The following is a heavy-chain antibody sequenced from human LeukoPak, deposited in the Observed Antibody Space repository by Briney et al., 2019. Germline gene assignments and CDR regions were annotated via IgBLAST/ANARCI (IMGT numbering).Heavy chain of an antibody. V-gene: IGHV3-66*01. Sequence: GGSLRLSCAVSGFTVSTYYMNWVRQAPGKGLEWFSIIYSGGSIYYLDSVKGRFTISRDNSKNTVYLQMNTLRADDTAVYYCARGHASDGNSFDYWGQGTLVTVSS. D-gene: IGHD2-15*01. CDR3: ARGHASDGNSFDY. CDR2: IYSGGSI. J-gene: IGHJ4*02. CDR1: GFTVSTYY.